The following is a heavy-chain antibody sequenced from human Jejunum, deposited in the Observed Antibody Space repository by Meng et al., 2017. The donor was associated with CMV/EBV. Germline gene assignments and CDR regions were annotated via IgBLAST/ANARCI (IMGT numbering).Heavy chain of an antibody. Sequence: SWAASGFSFSSYWMHWVRQAPGKEPMWVARIQNDGISTVYADSVKGRFTISRDNAKNTLYLQINSLRTEDTAVYYCARDGSYNFDYWGQGTLVTVSS. D-gene: IGHD3-10*01. CDR2: IQNDGIST. CDR3: ARDGSYNFDY. J-gene: IGHJ4*02. CDR1: GFSFSSYW. V-gene: IGHV3-74*01.